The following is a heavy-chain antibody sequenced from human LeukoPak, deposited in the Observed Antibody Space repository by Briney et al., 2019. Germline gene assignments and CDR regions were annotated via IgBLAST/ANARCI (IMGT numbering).Heavy chain of an antibody. J-gene: IGHJ4*02. CDR1: GFTFSSYG. V-gene: IGHV3-30*18. D-gene: IGHD6-19*01. CDR3: AKDRSFDSGWRFDY. Sequence: GGSLRLSCAASGFTFSSYGMHWVRQAPGKGLEWVAVISYDGSNKYYADSVKGRFTISRDNAKNSLYLQMNSLRAEDTALYYCAKDRSFDSGWRFDYWGQGTLVTVSS. CDR2: ISYDGSNK.